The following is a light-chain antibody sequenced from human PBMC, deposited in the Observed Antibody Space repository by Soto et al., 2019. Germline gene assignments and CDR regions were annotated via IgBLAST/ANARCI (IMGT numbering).Light chain of an antibody. J-gene: IGKJ1*01. Sequence: DIQMTQSPSTLSASVGDRVTITCRASQSITGWLAWYQQKAGKAPNLLIYKVSRLESGVPSRFSGSGSETEFTLTISGLQPGDSATYYCQQYNSYSQTFGQGTKVDVK. CDR2: KVS. CDR3: QQYNSYSQT. V-gene: IGKV1-5*03. CDR1: QSITGW.